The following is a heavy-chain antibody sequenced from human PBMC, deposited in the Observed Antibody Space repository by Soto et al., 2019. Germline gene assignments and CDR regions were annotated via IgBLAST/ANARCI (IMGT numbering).Heavy chain of an antibody. CDR1: GDTFSFYS. CDR2: INPILSMS. CDR3: ARSYGSGYRAFDY. J-gene: IGHJ4*02. V-gene: IGHV1-69*02. Sequence: QVQLVQSGAAVKKPGSSVRVSCKASGDTFSFYSINWVRQAPGLGLEWMGRINPILSMSNYAQRFQGRVTVTADKSTSTAYMKLSSLKSEDTAMYYCARSYGSGYRAFDYWGQGALVTVSS. D-gene: IGHD3-10*01.